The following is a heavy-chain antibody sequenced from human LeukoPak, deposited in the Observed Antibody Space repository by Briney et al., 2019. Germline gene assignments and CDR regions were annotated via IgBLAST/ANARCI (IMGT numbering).Heavy chain of an antibody. Sequence: GASVKVSCKASGYAITSYDVHWVRQGIGQGLESMGWMNPNSGDTGYTEKFQDRVTMTRDTSRRVAYMQLSSLRSDDTAVYYCAISSAWYHDGFDIWGQGTRVSVSS. D-gene: IGHD6-19*01. CDR2: MNPNSGDT. CDR3: AISSAWYHDGFDI. CDR1: GYAITSYD. J-gene: IGHJ3*02. V-gene: IGHV1-8*01.